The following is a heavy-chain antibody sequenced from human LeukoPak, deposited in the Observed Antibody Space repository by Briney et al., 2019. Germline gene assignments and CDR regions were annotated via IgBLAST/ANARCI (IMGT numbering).Heavy chain of an antibody. J-gene: IGHJ4*02. V-gene: IGHV4-28*01. CDR3: ARKPGGAREFDY. CDR2: IYFSGST. Sequence: SDTLSLTCAVSGYSIRSGNWWGWIRQPPGKGLEWIGYIYFSGSTYYNPSLKSRVTMSVDTSKNQFSLKLSSVTAVDTAVYYCARKPGGAREFDYWGQGTLVTVSS. CDR1: GYSIRSGNW. D-gene: IGHD1-26*01.